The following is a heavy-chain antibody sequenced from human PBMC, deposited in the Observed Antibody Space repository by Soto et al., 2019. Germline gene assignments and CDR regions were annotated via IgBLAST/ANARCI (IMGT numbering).Heavy chain of an antibody. Sequence: QVQLVQSGAEVKKPGSSVKVSCKASGGTFSSYAISWVRQAPGQGLEWMGGIIPIFGTANYAQKFQGRVTITADESTSTAYLELSSLRSEDTAVYYCAREAGAYDPDYYGMDVWGQGTTVTVSS. CDR1: GGTFSSYA. J-gene: IGHJ6*02. CDR3: AREAGAYDPDYYGMDV. V-gene: IGHV1-69*12. CDR2: IIPIFGTA. D-gene: IGHD5-12*01.